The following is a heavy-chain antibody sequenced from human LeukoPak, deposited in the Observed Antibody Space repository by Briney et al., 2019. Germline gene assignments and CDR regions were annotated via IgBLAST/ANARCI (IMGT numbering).Heavy chain of an antibody. CDR2: ISWNSGSI. CDR3: AKGFYPTMNDAFDI. J-gene: IGHJ3*02. Sequence: GGSLRLSCAASGFTFDDYAMHWVRQAPGKGLEWVSGISWNSGSIGYADSVKGRFTISRDNAKNSLYLQMNSLRAEDTALYCCAKGFYPTMNDAFDIWGQGTMVTVSS. D-gene: IGHD2/OR15-2a*01. V-gene: IGHV3-9*01. CDR1: GFTFDDYA.